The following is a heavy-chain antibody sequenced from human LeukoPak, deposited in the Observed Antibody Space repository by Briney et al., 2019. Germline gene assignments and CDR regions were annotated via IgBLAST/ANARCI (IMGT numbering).Heavy chain of an antibody. Sequence: ASVKVSCKASGYTFTSYAISWVRQAPGQGLEWMGWISAYNGNTNYAQKFQGRVTMNKDTSTSTAYMELRSLRSDDTAVYYCARDYNFREKYNWFDPWGQGTLVTVSS. V-gene: IGHV1-18*01. J-gene: IGHJ5*02. D-gene: IGHD1-20*01. CDR2: ISAYNGNT. CDR1: GYTFTSYA. CDR3: ARDYNFREKYNWFDP.